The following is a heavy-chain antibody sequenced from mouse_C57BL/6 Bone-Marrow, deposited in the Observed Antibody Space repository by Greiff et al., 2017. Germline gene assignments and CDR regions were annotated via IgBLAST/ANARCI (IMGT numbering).Heavy chain of an antibody. Sequence: QVQLQQPGAELVRPGTSVKLSCKASGYTFTSYWMHWVKQRPGQGLEWIGVIDPSDSYTNYNQKFKGKATLTVDTSSSTAYMQLSSLTSEDSAVYYCATFDGYCEDYWGQGTTLTVSS. V-gene: IGHV1-59*01. J-gene: IGHJ2*01. CDR1: GYTFTSYW. CDR2: IDPSDSYT. CDR3: ATFDGYCEDY. D-gene: IGHD2-3*01.